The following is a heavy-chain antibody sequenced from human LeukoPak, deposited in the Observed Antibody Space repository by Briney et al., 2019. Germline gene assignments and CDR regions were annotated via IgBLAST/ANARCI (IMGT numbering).Heavy chain of an antibody. J-gene: IGHJ4*02. V-gene: IGHV3-30*18. CDR3: AKDGGTTVTPFDY. CDR1: GFTFSSYG. D-gene: IGHD4-17*01. Sequence: GGSLRLSCAASGFTFSSYGMHWVRQAPGKGLEWVAVISYDGSNKYYADSVKGRFTISRDNSKNTLYLQMNSLRAEDTAVYYCAKDGGTTVTPFDYWGQGTLVTVSS. CDR2: ISYDGSNK.